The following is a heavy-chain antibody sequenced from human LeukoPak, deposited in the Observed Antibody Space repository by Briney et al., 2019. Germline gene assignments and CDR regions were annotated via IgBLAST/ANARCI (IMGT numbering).Heavy chain of an antibody. J-gene: IGHJ5*01. CDR2: IYSSGTT. V-gene: IGHV3-53*01. CDR3: ARHDWFDP. Sequence: PGGCLRLSCGVSGFIVSNDYMSWVRQAPGKGLEWVSIIYSSGTTYYADSVKGRFTLSRDNSKNTLYLQMNSLRAEDTAVYYCARHDWFDPWGQGTLVTVSS. CDR1: GFIVSNDY.